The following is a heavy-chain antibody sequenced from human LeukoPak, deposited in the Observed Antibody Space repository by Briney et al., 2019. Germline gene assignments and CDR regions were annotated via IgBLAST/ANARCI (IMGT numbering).Heavy chain of an antibody. J-gene: IGHJ4*02. CDR2: IKQDGSKK. V-gene: IGHV3-7*04. Sequence: GGSLRLSCVASGFPFSSYWMTWVRQAPGKGLEWVANIKQDGSKKSYVDSVKGRFTISRDNAKNSLYLQMNSLRAEDTAIYYCTRVGYIDEGIDYWGQGTLVTVSS. CDR1: GFPFSSYW. CDR3: TRVGYIDEGIDY. D-gene: IGHD5-24*01.